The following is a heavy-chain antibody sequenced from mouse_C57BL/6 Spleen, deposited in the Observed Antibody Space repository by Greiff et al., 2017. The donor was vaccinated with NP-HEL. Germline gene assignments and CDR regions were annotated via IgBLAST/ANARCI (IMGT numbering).Heavy chain of an antibody. V-gene: IGHV5-4*01. CDR3: AREGEYCYGSSPWYFDL. D-gene: IGHD1-1*01. CDR1: GFTFSSYA. J-gene: IGHJ1*03. CDR2: ISDGGSYT. Sequence: EVKVVESGGGLVKPGGSLKLSCAASGFTFSSYAMSWVRQTPEKRLEWVATISDGGSYTYYPDNVKGRFTISRDNAKNNLYLQMSHLKSEDTAMYYCAREGEYCYGSSPWYFDLWGTGTTVTVSS.